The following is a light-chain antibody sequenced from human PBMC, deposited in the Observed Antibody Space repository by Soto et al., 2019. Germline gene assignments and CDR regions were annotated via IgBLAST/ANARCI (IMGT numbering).Light chain of an antibody. CDR2: RAS. CDR1: QTISSW. Sequence: DLQLTQSPSTLSLSVGERVTLTCRASQTISSWLAWYQQKPGKAPKLLIYRASTLKSGVPSRFSGSGSGTEFTLTISSLQPDDFATDYCQHYSSYSEAFGQGTKVDIK. CDR3: QHYSSYSEA. J-gene: IGKJ1*01. V-gene: IGKV1-5*03.